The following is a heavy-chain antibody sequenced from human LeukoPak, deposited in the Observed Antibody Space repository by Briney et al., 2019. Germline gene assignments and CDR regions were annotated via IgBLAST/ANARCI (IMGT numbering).Heavy chain of an antibody. J-gene: IGHJ4*02. Sequence: SETLSLTCAVYGGSFSGYYWSWIRQPPGKGLEWIGEINHSGSTNYNPSLKSRVTISVDTSKNQFSLKLSSVTAADTAVYYCAREDDFVWGSYRYFDYWGQGTLVTVSS. D-gene: IGHD3-16*02. V-gene: IGHV4-34*01. CDR2: INHSGST. CDR3: AREDDFVWGSYRYFDY. CDR1: GGSFSGYY.